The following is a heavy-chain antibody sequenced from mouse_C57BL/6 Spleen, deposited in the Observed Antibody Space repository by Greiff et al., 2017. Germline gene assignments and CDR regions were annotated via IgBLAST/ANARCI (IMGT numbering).Heavy chain of an antibody. V-gene: IGHV1-42*01. CDR1: GYSFTGYY. CDR2: INPSTGGT. CDR3: ARGGYYYYDDRAWLDY. Sequence: EVQLLESGPELVKPGASVKISCKASGYSFTGYYMNWVKQSPEKSLEWIGEINPSTGGTNYNQKFKAKATLTVDKSSSTAYMQLKSLTSEDSAVXYGARGGYYYYDDRAWLDYWGQGTLVTVSA. J-gene: IGHJ3*01. D-gene: IGHD2-4*01.